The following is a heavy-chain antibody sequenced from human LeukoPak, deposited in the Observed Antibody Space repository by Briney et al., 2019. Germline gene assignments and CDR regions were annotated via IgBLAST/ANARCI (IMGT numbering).Heavy chain of an antibody. D-gene: IGHD2-21*01. CDR2: LYIGGST. CDR1: GFSVSSNY. Sequence: PGGSVRLSCAASGFSVSSNYMSWVRQAPGKGLECVSTLYIGGSTYYSDSVKGRFTISRDNSKNTLFLQMSSLRADDTAVYYCATGSDSPWDFDSWGQGTLVTVSS. J-gene: IGHJ4*02. V-gene: IGHV3-66*01. CDR3: ATGSDSPWDFDS.